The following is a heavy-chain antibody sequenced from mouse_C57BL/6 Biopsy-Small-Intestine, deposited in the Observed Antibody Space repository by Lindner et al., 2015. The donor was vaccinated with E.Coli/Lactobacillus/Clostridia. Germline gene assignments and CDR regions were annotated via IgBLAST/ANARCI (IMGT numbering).Heavy chain of an antibody. V-gene: IGHV3-8*01. Sequence: VQLQESGPGLAKPSQTLSLTCSVTGYSITSDYWNWIRKFPGNKLEYMGYISYSGSTYYNPSLKSRISITHDTSKNHFFLKLNSVTTEDTATYYCARYYYGSSAYFDVWGTGTTVTVSS. D-gene: IGHD1-1*01. CDR1: GYSITSDY. J-gene: IGHJ1*03. CDR3: ARYYYGSSAYFDV. CDR2: ISYSGST.